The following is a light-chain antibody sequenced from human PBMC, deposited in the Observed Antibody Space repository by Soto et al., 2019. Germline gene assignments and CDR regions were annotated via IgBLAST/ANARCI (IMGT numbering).Light chain of an antibody. CDR2: RNN. CDR3: AAWDDILSGFYV. CDR1: SSNIGSNY. J-gene: IGLJ1*01. V-gene: IGLV1-47*01. Sequence: QSVLTQPPSASGTPGQRVTLSCSGSSSNIGSNYVYWYQQLPGTAPKLLIYRNNQRPSGVPDRFSGSKSGTSASLAISGLRSEDEAYYYCAAWDDILSGFYVFGTGTKLTVL.